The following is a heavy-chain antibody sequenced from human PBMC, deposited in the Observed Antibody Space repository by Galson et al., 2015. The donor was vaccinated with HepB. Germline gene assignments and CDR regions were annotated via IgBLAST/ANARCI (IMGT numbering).Heavy chain of an antibody. J-gene: IGHJ6*02. CDR1: EFIFSNYW. CDR3: ARDQGIPGYYGMDV. CDR2: IKEDGSDK. V-gene: IGHV3-7*03. D-gene: IGHD5-18*01. Sequence: SLRLSCAASEFIFSNYWMNWVRQVPGKGLEWVAKIKEDGSDKYYVDSVKGRFTISRDNAKNSLFLQMNSLRGEDTAIYYCARDQGIPGYYGMDVWGQGTPVTVSS.